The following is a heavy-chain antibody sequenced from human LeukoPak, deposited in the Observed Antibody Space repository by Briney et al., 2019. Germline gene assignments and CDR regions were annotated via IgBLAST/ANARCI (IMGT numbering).Heavy chain of an antibody. J-gene: IGHJ4*02. V-gene: IGHV1-69*13. CDR1: GGTFSSYA. CDR3: ARDSSGYYYHFDY. D-gene: IGHD3-22*01. CDR2: IIPIFGTA. Sequence: ASVKVSCKASGGTFSSYAISWVRQAPGQGLEWMGGIIPIFGTANYAQKFQGRVTITADESTSTAYMELSSLRSEDTAVYYCARDSSGYYYHFDYWGQGTLVTVSS.